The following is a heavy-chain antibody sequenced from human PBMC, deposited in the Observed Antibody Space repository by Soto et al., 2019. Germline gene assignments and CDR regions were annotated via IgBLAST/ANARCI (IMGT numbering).Heavy chain of an antibody. J-gene: IGHJ4*02. Sequence: ASVKVSCKASGYTFTSYGISWVRQAPGQGLEWMGWISAYNANTNYAQKLQGRVTMTTDTSTSTSYMELRSLRADDTAVYFCARDRLGATGDYWGQGTLVTVSS. V-gene: IGHV1-18*01. CDR1: GYTFTSYG. D-gene: IGHD1-26*01. CDR2: ISAYNANT. CDR3: ARDRLGATGDY.